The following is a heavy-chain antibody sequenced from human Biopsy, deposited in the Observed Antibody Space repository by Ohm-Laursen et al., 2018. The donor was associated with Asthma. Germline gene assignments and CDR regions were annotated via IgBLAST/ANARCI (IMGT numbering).Heavy chain of an antibody. CDR2: VYHSGNT. CDR1: GDSMRGSDYS. Sequence: TLSLTWYVSGDSMRGSDYSWGWIRQPPGKGLEWIGNVYHSGNTNINPSLQSRVTISVDTSKSQFSLKVSAVTAADTAVYFCARHKHSNSWYKYYFDYWGQGTLVTVSS. CDR3: ARHKHSNSWYKYYFDY. J-gene: IGHJ4*02. D-gene: IGHD6-13*01. V-gene: IGHV4-39*01.